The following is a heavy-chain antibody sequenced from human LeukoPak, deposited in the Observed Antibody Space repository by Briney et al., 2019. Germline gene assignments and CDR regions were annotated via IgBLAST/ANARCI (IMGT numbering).Heavy chain of an antibody. D-gene: IGHD3-10*01. CDR3: ARDFDPLLWFGELFYY. CDR2: ISGSGGST. CDR1: GFTFSSYA. V-gene: IGHV3-23*01. J-gene: IGHJ4*02. Sequence: GGSLRLSCAASGFTFSSYAMSWVRQAPGKGLEWVSAISGSGGSTYYADSVKGRFTISRDNSKNTLYLQMNSLRAEDTAVYYCARDFDPLLWFGELFYYWGQGTLVTVSS.